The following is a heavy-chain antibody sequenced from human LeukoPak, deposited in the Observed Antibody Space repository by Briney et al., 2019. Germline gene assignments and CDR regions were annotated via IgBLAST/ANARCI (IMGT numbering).Heavy chain of an antibody. D-gene: IGHD3-10*01. Sequence: SVKVSCKASGFTFTSSAMQWVRQARGQRLEWIGWIVVGSGNTNYAQKFQERFTITRDMSTSTAYMELSSLRSEDTAVYYCAADPTAYYYGSGRHFDYWGQGTLVTVSS. CDR3: AADPTAYYYGSGRHFDY. CDR2: IVVGSGNT. V-gene: IGHV1-58*02. J-gene: IGHJ4*02. CDR1: GFTFTSSA.